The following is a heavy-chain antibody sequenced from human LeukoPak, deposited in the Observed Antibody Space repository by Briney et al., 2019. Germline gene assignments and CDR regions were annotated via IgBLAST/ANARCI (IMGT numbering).Heavy chain of an antibody. V-gene: IGHV3-23*01. Sequence: GGSLRLSCAASGFTFRSYAMSWVRQAPGKGLEWVSAISGGGESTYYADSVKGRFTLSRDNSKNTLYVQMNSLRAEDTAVYYCAKTGQFDYWGQGTLVTVSS. CDR1: GFTFRSYA. CDR3: AKTGQFDY. CDR2: ISGGGEST. J-gene: IGHJ4*02.